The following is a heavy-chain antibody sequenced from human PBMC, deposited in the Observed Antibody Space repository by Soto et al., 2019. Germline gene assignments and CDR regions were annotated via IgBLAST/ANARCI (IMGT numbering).Heavy chain of an antibody. V-gene: IGHV4-4*02. CDR1: GGSVSSSNW. CDR3: ARPLAARRAFDI. D-gene: IGHD6-6*01. CDR2: IYHSGST. Sequence: SETLSLTCAVSGGSVSSSNWWSWLAHPPGKGLEWIGEIYHSGSTNYNPSLKSRVTISVDKSKNQFSLKLSSVTAADTAVYYCARPLAARRAFDIWGQGTMVTVSS. J-gene: IGHJ3*02.